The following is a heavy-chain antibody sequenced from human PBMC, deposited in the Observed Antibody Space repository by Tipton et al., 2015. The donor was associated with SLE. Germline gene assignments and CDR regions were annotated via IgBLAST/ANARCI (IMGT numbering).Heavy chain of an antibody. J-gene: IGHJ6*03. D-gene: IGHD2-15*01. Sequence: TLSLTCTVSGGSISSGSYYWSRIRQPAGKGLEWIGRIYTSGSTNYNPSLKSRVTISVDTSKNQFSLKLSSVTAADTAVYYCARMFIGYYMDVWGKGTTVTVSS. CDR3: ARMFIGYYMDV. V-gene: IGHV4-61*02. CDR2: IYTSGST. CDR1: GGSISSGSYY.